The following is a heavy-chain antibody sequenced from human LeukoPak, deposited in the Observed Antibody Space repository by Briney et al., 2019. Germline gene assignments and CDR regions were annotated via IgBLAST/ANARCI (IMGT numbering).Heavy chain of an antibody. CDR1: GGSISSGSYY. Sequence: PSETLSLTCTVSGGSISSGSYYWSWVRQPAGKGLEWIGRIYTSGSTNYNPSLKSRVTISVDTSKNQFSLKLSSVTAADTAVYYCARGRRRALGYCSSTSCSYYYGSGGYLDYWGQGTLVTVSS. CDR3: ARGRRRALGYCSSTSCSYYYGSGGYLDY. D-gene: IGHD2-2*01. J-gene: IGHJ4*02. V-gene: IGHV4-61*02. CDR2: IYTSGST.